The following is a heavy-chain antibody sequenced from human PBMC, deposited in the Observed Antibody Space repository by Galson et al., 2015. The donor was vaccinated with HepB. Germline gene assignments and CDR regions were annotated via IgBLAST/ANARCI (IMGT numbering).Heavy chain of an antibody. D-gene: IGHD2-2*01. V-gene: IGHV3-48*01. J-gene: IGHJ3*02. CDR1: GFTFSSYS. CDR2: ISSSSSTI. CDR3: AVSSTEDAFDI. Sequence: SLRLSCAASGFTFSSYSMNWVRQAPGKGLEWVSYISSSSSTIYYADPVKGRFTISRDNAKNSLYLQMNSLRAEDTAVYYCAVSSTEDAFDIWGQGTMVTVSS.